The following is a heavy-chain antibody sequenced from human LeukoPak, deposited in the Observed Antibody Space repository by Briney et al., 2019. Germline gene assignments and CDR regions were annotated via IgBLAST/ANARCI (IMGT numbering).Heavy chain of an antibody. CDR3: AKDKGRYSSSWYLFDY. J-gene: IGHJ4*02. D-gene: IGHD6-13*01. CDR1: GFTFDDYA. V-gene: IGHV3-9*01. Sequence: GGSLRLSCAASGFTFDDYAMHWVRQAPGKGLEWVSGISWNSGSIGYADSVKGRFTISRDNAKNSLYLQMNSLRAEDTALYYCAKDKGRYSSSWYLFDYWGQGTLVTVSS. CDR2: ISWNSGSI.